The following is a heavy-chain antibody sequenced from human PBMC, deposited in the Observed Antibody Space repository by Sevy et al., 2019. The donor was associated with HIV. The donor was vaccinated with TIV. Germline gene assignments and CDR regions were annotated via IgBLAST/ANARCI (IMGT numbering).Heavy chain of an antibody. D-gene: IGHD3-16*02. CDR1: GFIFNSYV. J-gene: IGHJ4*02. Sequence: GGSLRLSCAASGFIFNSYVMSWVRQAPGKGLEWISSISGSGGDTKYADSVKGRFTISRDNSKNTLYLQMNSLRAEDTAVYYCAKDQGDYIWGTYRHWGQGTLVTVSS. CDR3: AKDQGDYIWGTYRH. CDR2: ISGSGGDT. V-gene: IGHV3-23*01.